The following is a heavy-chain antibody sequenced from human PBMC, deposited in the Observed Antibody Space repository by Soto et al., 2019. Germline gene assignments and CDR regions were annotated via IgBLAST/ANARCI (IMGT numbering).Heavy chain of an antibody. CDR1: GGSISSSSYY. CDR3: ARLLRFGELFWFDP. Sequence: PSETLSLTCTVSGGSISSSSYYWGWIRQPPGKGLEWIGSIYYSGSTYYNPSLKSRVTISVDTSKNQFSLKLSSVTAADTAVYYCARLLRFGELFWFDPWGQGTLVTVSS. J-gene: IGHJ5*02. V-gene: IGHV4-39*01. D-gene: IGHD3-10*01. CDR2: IYYSGST.